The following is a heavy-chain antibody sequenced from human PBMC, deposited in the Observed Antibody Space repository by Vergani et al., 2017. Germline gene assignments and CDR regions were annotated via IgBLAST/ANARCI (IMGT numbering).Heavy chain of an antibody. Sequence: QVQLVESGGGVVQPGRSLRLSCAASGFTFSSYGMHWVRQAPGKGLEWVAVILYDGSNKYYADSVKGRFTISRDNSKNTLYLQMNSLRAEDTAVYYRARVSTPSSWATYYYYYYGMDVWGQGTTVTVSS. CDR1: GFTFSSYG. D-gene: IGHD6-13*01. V-gene: IGHV3-33*01. CDR3: ARVSTPSSWATYYYYYYGMDV. CDR2: ILYDGSNK. J-gene: IGHJ6*02.